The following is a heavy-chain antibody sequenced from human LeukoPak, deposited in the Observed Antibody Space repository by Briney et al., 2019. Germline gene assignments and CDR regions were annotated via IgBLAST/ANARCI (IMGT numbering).Heavy chain of an antibody. V-gene: IGHV3-7*01. CDR2: INQGGSET. CDR1: GFTFSNHW. CDR3: ATEDCTDKGDFDL. J-gene: IGHJ2*01. Sequence: PGGSLRLSCAASGFTFSNHWMSWVRQAPGNGLEWVANINQGGSETYYADSVMGRFTISRDNAKSALHLELNSLRVEDTALYYCATEDCTDKGDFDLWGRGTLVTVSS. D-gene: IGHD2/OR15-2a*01.